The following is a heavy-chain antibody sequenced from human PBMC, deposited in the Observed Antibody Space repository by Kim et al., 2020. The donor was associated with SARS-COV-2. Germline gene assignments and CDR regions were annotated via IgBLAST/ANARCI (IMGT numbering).Heavy chain of an antibody. J-gene: IGHJ4*02. V-gene: IGHV7-4-1*02. CDR3: ARGRSCSGGRCYGDY. CDR1: GYTFTDYA. Sequence: ASVKVSCKASGYTFTDYAVTWVRQAPGQGLEWMGWINTDTKKPMYAQGFTGRFFFSLDTSVRTAYLQISSLETEDTAVYFCARGRSCSGGRCYGDYWGQGTLLAVSS. CDR2: INTDTKKP. D-gene: IGHD2-15*01.